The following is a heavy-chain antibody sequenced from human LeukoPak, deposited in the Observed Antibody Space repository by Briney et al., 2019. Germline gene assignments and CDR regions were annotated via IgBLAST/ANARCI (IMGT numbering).Heavy chain of an antibody. J-gene: IGHJ6*03. CDR3: ARTLAYYDILTGYIGYYYYMDV. CDR2: INPNSGGT. D-gene: IGHD3-9*01. Sequence: GASVKVSCKASGYTFTGYYMHWVRQAPGQGLEWMGWINPNSGGTNYAQKFQGRVTMTRDTSISTAYMELSRLRSDDTAVYYCARTLAYYDILTGYIGYYYYMDVWGKGTTVTISS. CDR1: GYTFTGYY. V-gene: IGHV1-2*02.